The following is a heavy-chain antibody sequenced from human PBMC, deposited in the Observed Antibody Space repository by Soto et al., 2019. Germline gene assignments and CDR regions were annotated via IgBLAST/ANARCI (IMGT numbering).Heavy chain of an antibody. CDR3: ARDRYGSAFDY. D-gene: IGHD3-10*01. J-gene: IGHJ4*02. CDR1: GFTFSSYS. CDR2: ISSSSSTI. V-gene: IGHV3-48*01. Sequence: PGGSLRLSCAASGFTFSSYSMNWVRQAPGKGLEWVSYISSSSSTIYYADSVKGRFTISRDNAKNSLYLQMNSLRAEDTAVYYCARDRYGSAFDYWGQGTLVTVSS.